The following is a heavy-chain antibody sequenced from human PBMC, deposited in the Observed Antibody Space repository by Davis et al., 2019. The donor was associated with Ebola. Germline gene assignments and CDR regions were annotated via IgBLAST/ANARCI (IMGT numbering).Heavy chain of an antibody. CDR2: ISGSGGIT. V-gene: IGHV3-23*01. D-gene: IGHD3-3*01. Sequence: PSETLSLTCAASGFTFSKHAMSWVRLAPGKGLEWVSGISGSGGITYYADSVKGRFTISRDNSKNTLYLQMNILRAEDTAVYYCARDIYPGDYYYYHYGLDVWGQGTTVTVSS. CDR1: GFTFSKHA. J-gene: IGHJ6*02. CDR3: ARDIYPGDYYYYHYGLDV.